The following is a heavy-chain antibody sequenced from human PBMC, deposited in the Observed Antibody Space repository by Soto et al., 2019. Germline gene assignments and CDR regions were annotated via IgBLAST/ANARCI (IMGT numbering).Heavy chain of an antibody. D-gene: IGHD5-12*01. CDR3: ARAPPSIVAPAGYFQH. CDR1: GGSISSGGYY. V-gene: IGHV4-31*03. CDR2: IYYSGST. J-gene: IGHJ1*01. Sequence: LTCTVSGGSISSGGYYWSWIRQHPGKGLEWIGYIYYSGSTYYNPSLKSRVTISVDTSKNQFSLKLSSVTAADTAVYYCARAPPSIVAPAGYFQHWGQGTLVTVSS.